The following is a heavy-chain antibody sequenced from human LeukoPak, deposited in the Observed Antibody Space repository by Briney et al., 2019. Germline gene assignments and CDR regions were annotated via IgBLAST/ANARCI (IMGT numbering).Heavy chain of an antibody. J-gene: IGHJ4*02. CDR3: AKDPSRALYYDILTGYGNYFDY. Sequence: PGGSLRLSCAASGFTFSSYSMNWVRQAPGKGLEWASYISSSSSTIYYADSVKGRFTISRDNAKNSLYLQMNSLRAEDTAVYYCAKDPSRALYYDILTGYGNYFDYWGQGTLVTVFS. CDR2: ISSSSSTI. D-gene: IGHD3-9*01. CDR1: GFTFSSYS. V-gene: IGHV3-48*01.